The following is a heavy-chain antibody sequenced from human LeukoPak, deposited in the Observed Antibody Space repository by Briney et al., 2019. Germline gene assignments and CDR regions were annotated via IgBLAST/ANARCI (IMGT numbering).Heavy chain of an antibody. CDR1: GFTFSDYY. V-gene: IGHV3-11*04. Sequence: PGGSLRLSCAASGFTFSDYYMSWIRQAPGKGLEWVSYISSSASTIYYADSVKGRFTISRDNAKHSLYLQMNSLRAEDAAVYYCARAYHYDSSGYYGHWGQGTLVTVSS. J-gene: IGHJ4*02. CDR3: ARAYHYDSSGYYGH. CDR2: ISSSASTI. D-gene: IGHD3-22*01.